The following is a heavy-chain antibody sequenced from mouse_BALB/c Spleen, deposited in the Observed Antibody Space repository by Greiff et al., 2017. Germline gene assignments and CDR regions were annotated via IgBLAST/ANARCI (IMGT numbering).Heavy chain of an antibody. J-gene: IGHJ1*01. CDR1: GYSITSDYA. CDR3: ASFYYYGSSPLWYFDV. V-gene: IGHV3-2*02. CDR2: ISYSGST. Sequence: EVKVEESGPGLVKPSQSLSLTCTVTGYSITSDYAWNWIRQFPGNKLEWMGYISYSGSTSYNPSLKSRISITRDTSKNQFFLQLNSVTTEDTATYYCASFYYYGSSPLWYFDVWGAGTTVTVSS. D-gene: IGHD1-1*01.